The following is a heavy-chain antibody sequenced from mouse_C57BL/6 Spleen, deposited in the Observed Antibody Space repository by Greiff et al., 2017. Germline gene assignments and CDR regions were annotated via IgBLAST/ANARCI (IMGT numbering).Heavy chain of an antibody. Sequence: DVKLQESGGDLVKPGGSLKLSCAASGFTFSSYGMSWVRQTPDKRLEWVATISSGGSYTYYPDSVKGRFNISRDNAKNTLYLQMSSLKSEDTAMYYCARHDIGYYGTSYYFDYWGQGTTLTVSS. CDR2: ISSGGSYT. D-gene: IGHD1-1*01. J-gene: IGHJ2*01. CDR3: ARHDIGYYGTSYYFDY. CDR1: GFTFSSYG. V-gene: IGHV5-6*02.